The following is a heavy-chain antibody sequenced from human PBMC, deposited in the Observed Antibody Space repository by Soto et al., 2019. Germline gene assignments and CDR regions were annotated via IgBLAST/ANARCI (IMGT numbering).Heavy chain of an antibody. J-gene: IGHJ4*02. CDR3: ARDRGLIC. D-gene: IGHD2-15*01. CDR1: GFTVSSYS. CDR2: ISSSSSYI. Sequence: EVQLVESGGGLVKPGGSLRLSCAASGFTVSSYSMNWVRQAPGKGLEWVSSISSSSSYIYYADSVKGRFTIARDNAKNSLYLQMNSLRAEYTAVYYCARDRGLICWGQGTLVTVSS. V-gene: IGHV3-21*01.